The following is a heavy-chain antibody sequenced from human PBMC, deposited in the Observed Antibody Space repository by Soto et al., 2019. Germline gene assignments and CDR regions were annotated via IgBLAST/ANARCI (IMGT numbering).Heavy chain of an antibody. CDR2: IYYGGTT. D-gene: IGHD3-9*01. J-gene: IGHJ6*02. CDR1: GVTVSTNY. V-gene: IGHV3-66*01. Sequence: EVQLVESGGGLVQPGGSLRISCAASGVTVSTNYMSWVRQAPGKGLEWGSIIYYGGTTYYADSVKGRITISRDDSKNTLYLQMHSLRAEDTSVSYCARDYDTSRGDWAYYGIDVWGQGTTVTVSS. CDR3: ARDYDTSRGDWAYYGIDV.